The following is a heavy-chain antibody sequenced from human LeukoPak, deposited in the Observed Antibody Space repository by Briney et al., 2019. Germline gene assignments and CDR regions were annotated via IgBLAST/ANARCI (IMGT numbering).Heavy chain of an antibody. J-gene: IGHJ4*02. CDR3: ARDRRDDFWSGYLRAFDY. V-gene: IGHV3-7*01. CDR1: GFTFSSYW. D-gene: IGHD3-3*01. CDR2: IKQDGSEK. Sequence: GGSLRLSCAASGFTFSSYWMSWVRQAPGKGLEWVANIKQDGSEKYYVDSVKGRFTISRDNAKNSLYLQMNSLRAEDTAVYYCARDRRDDFWSGYLRAFDYWGQGTLVTVSS.